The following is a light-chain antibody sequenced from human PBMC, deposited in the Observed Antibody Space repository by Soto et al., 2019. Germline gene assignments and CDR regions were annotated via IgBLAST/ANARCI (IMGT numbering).Light chain of an antibody. V-gene: IGKV1-5*03. J-gene: IGKJ1*01. CDR1: QSISSW. CDR2: KAS. CDR3: QPYRSYWT. Sequence: RRSPGTMSRTTGERVPITCRASQSISSWLAWYQQKPGKAPKLLIFKASTLESGVPSRFSGSGSGTEFALTISSLQPDDFATYYCQPYRSYWTVAQGTKVDIK.